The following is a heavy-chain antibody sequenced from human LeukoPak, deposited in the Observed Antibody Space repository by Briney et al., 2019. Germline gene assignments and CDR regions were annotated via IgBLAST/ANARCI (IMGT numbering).Heavy chain of an antibody. CDR3: ARQTYIQRDSSGYGYYFDY. Sequence: PSETLSLTCTVSGGSISSSSYYWGWIRQPPGKGLEWIGSIYYSGSTYYNPSLKSRVTISVDTSKNQFSLKLSSVTAADTAVYYCARQTYIQRDSSGYGYYFDYWGQGTLVTLSS. CDR2: IYYSGST. D-gene: IGHD3-22*01. CDR1: GGSISSSSYY. J-gene: IGHJ4*02. V-gene: IGHV4-39*01.